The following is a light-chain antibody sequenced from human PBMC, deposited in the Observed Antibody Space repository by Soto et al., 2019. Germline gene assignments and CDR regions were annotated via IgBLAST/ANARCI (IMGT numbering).Light chain of an antibody. Sequence: EIVLTQSPGTLSLSPGERATLSCRASQSVYNNYLAWYQQKPGQTPRLLVHGASNRATGIPDRFSGGGSGTDFTLTISSLEPEDFAVYYCQQYGLPPLSFGQGTRVEIK. CDR2: GAS. J-gene: IGKJ2*01. CDR1: QSVYNNY. CDR3: QQYGLPPLS. V-gene: IGKV3-20*01.